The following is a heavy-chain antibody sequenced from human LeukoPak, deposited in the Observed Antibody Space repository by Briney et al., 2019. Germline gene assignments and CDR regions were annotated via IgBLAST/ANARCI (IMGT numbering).Heavy chain of an antibody. Sequence: SETLSLTCTVSGGSIRNYYWSWIRQPPGKGLEWIGYIYYSGSTNYNPSLKSRVTISVDTSKNQFSLKLSSVTAADTAVYYCARAGYCGGDCYFGYDAFDIWGQGTMVTVSS. CDR2: IYYSGST. D-gene: IGHD2-21*01. J-gene: IGHJ3*02. V-gene: IGHV4-59*01. CDR3: ARAGYCGGDCYFGYDAFDI. CDR1: GGSIRNYY.